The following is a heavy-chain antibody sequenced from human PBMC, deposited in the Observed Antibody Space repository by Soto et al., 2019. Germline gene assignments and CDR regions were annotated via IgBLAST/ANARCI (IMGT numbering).Heavy chain of an antibody. J-gene: IGHJ4*02. D-gene: IGHD3-22*01. CDR3: TKGYYYDTCGYFDS. V-gene: IGHV3-23*01. CDR2: ISAGGGRT. Sequence: GGSLRLSCAASGFTFISYAMGWVHQAPGKGLELVSTISAGGGRTYYADSVKGRFTISRDNSKNTLYLQMNSLRAEDTAVYHCTKGYYYDTCGYFDSWGQGT. CDR1: GFTFISYA.